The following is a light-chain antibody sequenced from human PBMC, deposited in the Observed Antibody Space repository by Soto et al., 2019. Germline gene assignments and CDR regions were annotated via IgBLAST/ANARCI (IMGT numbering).Light chain of an antibody. CDR1: QSISSSY. CDR2: GAS. Sequence: VLTQSPGTLSLSPGERATLSCRASQSISSSYFAWYQQKPGQAPRLLIYGASRRATGIPDRFSGSASGTDFTLTISRLEPEDFAVYYCQQYGDSPLWAFGQGTKVEIK. CDR3: QQYGDSPLWA. V-gene: IGKV3-20*01. J-gene: IGKJ1*01.